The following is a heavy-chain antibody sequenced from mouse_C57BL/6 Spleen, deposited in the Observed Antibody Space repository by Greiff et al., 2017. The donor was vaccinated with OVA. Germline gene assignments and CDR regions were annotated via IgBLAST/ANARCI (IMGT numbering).Heavy chain of an antibody. CDR2: IDPADSYP. V-gene: IGHV1-69*01. J-gene: IGHJ4*01. CDR3: ARYDGSSYGRGAMDY. D-gene: IGHD1-1*01. CDR1: GYTFTSYW. Sequence: QVQLQQPGAELVMPGASVKLSCKASGYTFTSYWMHWVKQRPGQGLEWIGEIDPADSYPNYNQKFKGKSTLPVDKSSSTAYMQLSSLTSEDSSVYYCARYDGSSYGRGAMDYWGQGTSVTVSS.